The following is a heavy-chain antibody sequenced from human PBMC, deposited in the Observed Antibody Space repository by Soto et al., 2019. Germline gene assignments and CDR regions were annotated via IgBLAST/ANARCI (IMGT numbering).Heavy chain of an antibody. J-gene: IGHJ4*02. Sequence: EVQLLDSGGGLVQPGGSLRLSCAASGFTFTSYAMSWVRQAPDKGLEWVSSISRSGDNTYYADSVKGRFSISRDDSKKTLYLQMNSLRAEAPAVYYCAFSYHCNYWGQGSLVTVSS. CDR1: GFTFTSYA. CDR3: AFSYHCNY. CDR2: ISRSGDNT. V-gene: IGHV3-23*01. D-gene: IGHD2-2*01.